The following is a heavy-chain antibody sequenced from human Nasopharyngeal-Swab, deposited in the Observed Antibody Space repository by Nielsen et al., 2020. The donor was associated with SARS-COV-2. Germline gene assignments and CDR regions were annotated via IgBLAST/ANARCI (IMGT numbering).Heavy chain of an antibody. CDR2: IYNGDSDA. D-gene: IGHD3-16*01. V-gene: IGHV5-51*01. CDR1: GYRFTNYW. J-gene: IGHJ6*03. Sequence: LKISCKGSGYRFTNYWIAWVRQMPGKGLESMGIIYNGDSDARYSPSFQGQVTISVDKSLHATYLQWSSLKASDTAMYSCAARRSYVRLNYMDVWGKGTTVSVSS. CDR3: AARRSYVRLNYMDV.